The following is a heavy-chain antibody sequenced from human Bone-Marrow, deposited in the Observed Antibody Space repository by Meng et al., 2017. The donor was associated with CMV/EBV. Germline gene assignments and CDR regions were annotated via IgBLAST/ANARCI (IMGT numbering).Heavy chain of an antibody. D-gene: IGHD4-17*01. J-gene: IGHJ4*02. Sequence: ASVKVSCKASGYTFTAHYFHWVRQATGQGLEWMGWMNPNSGNTGYAQKFQGRVTITRNTSISTAYMELSSLRSEDTAVYYCARPLGAVTTYYWGQGTLVTVSS. CDR3: ARPLGAVTTYY. V-gene: IGHV1-8*03. CDR1: GYTFTAHY. CDR2: MNPNSGNT.